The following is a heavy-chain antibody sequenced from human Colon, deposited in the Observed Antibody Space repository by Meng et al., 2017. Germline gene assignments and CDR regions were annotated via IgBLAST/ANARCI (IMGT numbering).Heavy chain of an antibody. CDR1: GGSISGFY. CDR2: LYYSGSTHT. Sequence: QVQLQESGPGLVKPSETLSLTCTASGGSISGFYWNWIRQPPGKGLEWIGNLYYSGSTHTNYNPSLKSRVTISLNTSKSQFSLKLSSVTAADTAVYYCARHEGYCTNNKCYSKFDYWGPGTLVTVSS. V-gene: IGHV4-59*08. J-gene: IGHJ4*02. CDR3: ARHEGYCTNNKCYSKFDY. D-gene: IGHD2-8*01.